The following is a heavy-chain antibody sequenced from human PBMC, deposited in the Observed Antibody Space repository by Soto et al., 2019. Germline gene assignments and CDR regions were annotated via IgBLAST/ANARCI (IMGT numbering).Heavy chain of an antibody. CDR1: GFTFSSYS. J-gene: IGHJ6*03. V-gene: IGHV3-48*01. Sequence: GGSLRLSCAASGFTFSSYSMNWVRQAPGKGLEWVSYISSSSSTIYYADSVKGRFTISRDNAKNSLYLQMNSLRAEDTAVYYCARDDYYYYGSGIYYYYYMDVWGKGTTVTVSS. D-gene: IGHD3-10*01. CDR3: ARDDYYYYGSGIYYYYYMDV. CDR2: ISSSSSTI.